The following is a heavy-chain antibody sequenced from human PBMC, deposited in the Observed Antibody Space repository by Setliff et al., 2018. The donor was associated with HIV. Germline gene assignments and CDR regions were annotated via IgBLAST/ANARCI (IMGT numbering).Heavy chain of an antibody. V-gene: IGHV4-59*11. D-gene: IGHD2-2*01. CDR1: GGSITSHD. J-gene: IGHJ5*02. Sequence: SETLSLTCSISGGSITSHDWNWIRQPPGKGLEWIGSINYSGITNYNPSLRGRVSISVDTSKIQISLRLNSVSAADTAVYFCASDPGGLNCTSSSRQGGCFDPWGQGALVTVSS. CDR2: INYSGIT. CDR3: ASDPGGLNCTSSSRQGGCFDP.